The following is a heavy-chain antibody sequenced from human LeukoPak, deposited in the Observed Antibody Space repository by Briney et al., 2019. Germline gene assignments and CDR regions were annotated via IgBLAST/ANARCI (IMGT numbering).Heavy chain of an antibody. D-gene: IGHD6-13*01. CDR1: GFTCSSYW. CDR3: AREGIAAAFDY. Sequence: GGSLRLSCAASGFTCSSYWMSWVRQAPGKGLEWVSVIYSGGSTYYADSVKGRFTISRDNSKNTLYLQMNSLRAEDTAVYYCAREGIAAAFDYWGQGTLVTVSS. J-gene: IGHJ4*02. V-gene: IGHV3-53*01. CDR2: IYSGGST.